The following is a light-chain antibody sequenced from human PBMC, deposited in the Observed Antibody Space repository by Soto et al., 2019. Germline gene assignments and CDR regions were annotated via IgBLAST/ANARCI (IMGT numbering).Light chain of an antibody. CDR3: QQFDDHPFT. J-gene: IGKJ3*01. CDR1: QGISSY. CDR2: AAS. Sequence: IQLTQSPSSLSASVGDRVTITCRASQGISSYLAWYQQKPGKAPKLLIYAASTLQSGVPSRFSGSGSGTDFTLTINSLQSEDFATYYCQQFDDHPFTFGPGTRVDF. V-gene: IGKV1-9*01.